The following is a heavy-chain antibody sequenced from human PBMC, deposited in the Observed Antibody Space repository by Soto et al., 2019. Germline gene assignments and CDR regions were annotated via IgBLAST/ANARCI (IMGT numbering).Heavy chain of an antibody. J-gene: IGHJ5*02. D-gene: IGHD3-3*02. Sequence: PSETLSLTCAVYGGSFSGYYWSWIRQPPGKGLEWIGEINHSGSTNYNPSLGSRVTISVDTSKSQFSLKLSSVTAADTAVYYCARLGAFYHSLDPWGPGTLVTGSS. CDR2: INHSGST. CDR3: ARLGAFYHSLDP. V-gene: IGHV4-34*01. CDR1: GGSFSGYY.